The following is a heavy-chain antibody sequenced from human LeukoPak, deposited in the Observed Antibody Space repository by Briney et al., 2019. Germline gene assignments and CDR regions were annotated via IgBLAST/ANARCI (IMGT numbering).Heavy chain of an antibody. D-gene: IGHD3-10*01. CDR3: ARGPHYYGSGSYYNPQRYFDY. J-gene: IGHJ4*02. V-gene: IGHV4-59*12. CDR2: IYYSGST. Sequence: SETLSLTCTVSGGSISSYYWSWIRQPPGKGLEWIGYIYYSGSTNYNPSLKSRVTISVDTSKNQFSLKLSSVTAADTAVYYCARGPHYYGSGSYYNPQRYFDYWGQGTLVTVSS. CDR1: GGSISSYY.